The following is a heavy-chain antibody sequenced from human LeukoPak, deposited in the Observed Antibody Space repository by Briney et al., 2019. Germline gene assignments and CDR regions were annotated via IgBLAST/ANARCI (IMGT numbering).Heavy chain of an antibody. Sequence: GGSLRLSCVASGFTFDSYALSWVRQAPGKGLEWVSAISGSGADTYYAASVMGRFTVSRDNSKNTLYLQMNSLRAQDTALYYCAKESSIMTFWGQGTMVTVSS. CDR2: ISGSGADT. D-gene: IGHD3-16*01. CDR1: GFTFDSYA. J-gene: IGHJ3*01. V-gene: IGHV3-23*01. CDR3: AKESSIMTF.